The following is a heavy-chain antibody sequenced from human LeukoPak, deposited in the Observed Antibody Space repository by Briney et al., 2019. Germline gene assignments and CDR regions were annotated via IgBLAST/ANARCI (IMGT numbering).Heavy chain of an antibody. V-gene: IGHV4-4*02. J-gene: IGHJ4*02. CDR3: ATHSYDYVWGSYRANPFDY. Sequence: PSETLSLTCAVSGGSISSSNWWSWVRQPPGKGLEWIGEIYHSGSTNYNPSLKSRVTISVDTSKNQFSLKLSSVTAADTAVYYCATHSYDYVWGSYRANPFDYWGQGTLVTVSS. CDR1: GGSISSSNW. D-gene: IGHD3-16*02. CDR2: IYHSGST.